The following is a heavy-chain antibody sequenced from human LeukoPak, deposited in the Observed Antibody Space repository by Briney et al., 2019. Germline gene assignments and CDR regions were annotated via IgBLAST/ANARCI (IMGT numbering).Heavy chain of an antibody. D-gene: IGHD1-26*01. J-gene: IGHJ4*02. Sequence: ASVKVSCKASEYTFTAYYMHWVRRAPGQGLEWMGWINPNSGGTSYAQKFQGRVTMTRDTSITTAYMELSRLTPDDTAVYYCARDMWVQSRGAYFEYWGQGTLVTVSS. CDR2: INPNSGGT. V-gene: IGHV1-2*02. CDR1: EYTFTAYY. CDR3: ARDMWVQSRGAYFEY.